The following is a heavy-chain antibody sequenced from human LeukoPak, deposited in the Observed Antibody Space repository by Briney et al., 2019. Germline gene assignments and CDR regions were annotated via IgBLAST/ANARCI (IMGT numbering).Heavy chain of an antibody. CDR3: ARHVPISGSQGYYYGMDV. CDR2: ISYSGST. J-gene: IGHJ6*02. V-gene: IGHV4-59*08. CDR1: GGSINSYY. D-gene: IGHD1-26*01. Sequence: SETLSLTCTVSGGSINSYYWSWMRQPPGKGLEWIGYISYSGSTNYNPPLKSRVTISIDTSKNQFSLKLTYVTAADTAVYYCARHVPISGSQGYYYGMDVWGQGTTVTVSS.